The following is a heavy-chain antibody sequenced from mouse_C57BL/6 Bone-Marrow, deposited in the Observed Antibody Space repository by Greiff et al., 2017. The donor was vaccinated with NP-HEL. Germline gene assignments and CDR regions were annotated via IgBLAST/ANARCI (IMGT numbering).Heavy chain of an antibody. J-gene: IGHJ2*01. CDR2: IRLKSDNYAT. CDR3: TGSHDYDPLDY. D-gene: IGHD2-4*01. V-gene: IGHV6-3*01. Sequence: EVKLQESGGGLVQPGGSMKLSCVASGFTFSNYWMNWVRQSPEKGLEWVAQIRLKSDNYATHYAESVKGRFTISRDDSKSSVYLQMNNLRAEYTGIYYCTGSHDYDPLDYWGQGTTLTVSS. CDR1: GFTFSNYW.